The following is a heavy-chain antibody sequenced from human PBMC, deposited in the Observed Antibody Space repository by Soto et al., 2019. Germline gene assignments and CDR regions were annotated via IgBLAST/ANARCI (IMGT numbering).Heavy chain of an antibody. Sequence: QVQLQESGPGLVKPSGTLSLTCAVSGCSISSSNWWSWVRQTQGKGLEWIGEIYHSGGTNYNPSLKSRVTISVDKSKNQFSLKLSSVSAADTAVYYCARGLVRVIYGMDVWGQGTTVSVSS. J-gene: IGHJ6*02. CDR3: ARGLVRVIYGMDV. CDR1: GCSISSSNW. D-gene: IGHD6-13*01. V-gene: IGHV4-4*02. CDR2: IYHSGGT.